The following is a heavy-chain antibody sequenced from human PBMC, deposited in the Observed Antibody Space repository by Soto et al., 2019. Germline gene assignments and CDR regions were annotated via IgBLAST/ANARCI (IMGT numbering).Heavy chain of an antibody. D-gene: IGHD1-20*01. CDR1: GYTFPSYG. V-gene: IGHV1-18*01. CDR3: ASDAAIGMNDY. Sequence: QVQLVQSGAEVKKTGASVKVSCKASGYTFPSYGISWVRPAPGQGLEWMGWISAHNGNTKYAQKLQGRVTMTTDTPTSAAYMELRSLRSDDTAGYYCASDAAIGMNDYWGQGTLVTVSS. CDR2: ISAHNGNT. J-gene: IGHJ4*02.